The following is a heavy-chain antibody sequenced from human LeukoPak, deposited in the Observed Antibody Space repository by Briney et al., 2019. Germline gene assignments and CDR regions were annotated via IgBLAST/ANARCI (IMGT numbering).Heavy chain of an antibody. D-gene: IGHD3-22*01. V-gene: IGHV4-39*01. CDR2: IYYSGST. J-gene: IGHJ3*02. CDR3: ALASPSYYDSSGYWCAFDI. CDR1: GGSISSSSYY. Sequence: PSETLSLTCTVSGGSISSSSYYWGWIRQPPGKGLEWIGSIYYSGSTYYNPSLKSRVTISVDTSKNQFSLKLSSVTAADTAVYYCALASPSYYDSSGYWCAFDIWGQGTMVTVSS.